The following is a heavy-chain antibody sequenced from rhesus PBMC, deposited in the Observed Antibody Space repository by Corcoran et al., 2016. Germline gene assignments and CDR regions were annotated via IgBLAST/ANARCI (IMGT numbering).Heavy chain of an antibody. J-gene: IGHJ4*01. CDR3: ASLGSGNDY. V-gene: IGHV4-169*02. CDR1: GGSISSSY. Sequence: QLQLQESGPGLVKPSETLSVTCAVSGGSISSSYWSWIRQAPGKGLEWIGYIYGSGSSTNYNPSLKSRVTISRDTSKNQFSLKLSSVPAADTAVYYCASLGSGNDYWGQGVLVTVSS. CDR2: IYGSGSST. D-gene: IGHD6-25*01.